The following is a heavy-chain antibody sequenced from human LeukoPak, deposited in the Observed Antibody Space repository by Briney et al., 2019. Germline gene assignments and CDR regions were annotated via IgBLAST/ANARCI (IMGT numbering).Heavy chain of an antibody. J-gene: IGHJ1*01. CDR3: ARGDCSGDSCYLPEYFQH. CDR2: ISAYNGYT. CDR1: SYTLTSFS. V-gene: IGHV1-18*01. Sequence: GASVKVSCKASSYTLTSFSISWVRQAPGQGLEWMGWISAYNGYTDYAQKLQGRVTMTTDTSTNTAYMELRSLRSDDTAVYYCARGDCSGDSCYLPEYFQHWGQGTLVTVSS. D-gene: IGHD2-15*01.